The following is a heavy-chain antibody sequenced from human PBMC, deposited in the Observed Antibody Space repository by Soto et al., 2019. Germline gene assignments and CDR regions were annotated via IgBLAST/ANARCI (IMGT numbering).Heavy chain of an antibody. CDR3: ARPIRYYDVWRDYPPFDY. Sequence: QVQLVQSGAEVKKPGSSVKVSCKAPGGSFSSYAINWVRQAPGQGLEWMGGIIPMSATRTYAQKFQDRVTITADESSTTVYMELSTLQSEDTAVYYCARPIRYYDVWRDYPPFDYWGPGTLVTVSS. CDR1: GGSFSSYA. CDR2: IIPMSATR. D-gene: IGHD3-3*01. J-gene: IGHJ4*02. V-gene: IGHV1-69*01.